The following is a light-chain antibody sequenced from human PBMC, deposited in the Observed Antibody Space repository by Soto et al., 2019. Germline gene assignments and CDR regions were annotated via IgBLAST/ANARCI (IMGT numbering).Light chain of an antibody. CDR3: QQSFSTPRT. J-gene: IGKJ1*01. V-gene: IGKV1-39*01. CDR1: QSISSW. Sequence: IQITQSPSTLSASVGDRVTITCRASQSISSWLAWYQQKPGKAPKLLIYGASSLQSGVPSRFSGSGSGTDFTLTISSLQPEDFGTYYCQQSFSTPRTFGQGANVDI. CDR2: GAS.